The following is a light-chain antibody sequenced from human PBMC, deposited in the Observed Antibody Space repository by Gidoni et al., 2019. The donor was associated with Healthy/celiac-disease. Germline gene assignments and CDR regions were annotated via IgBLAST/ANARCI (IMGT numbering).Light chain of an antibody. CDR3: QQYYSTPFT. CDR2: WAS. J-gene: IGKJ3*01. CDR1: QSVLYSSNNKNY. Sequence: DIVLTQPHDSLAVSLGERATINCKSSQSVLYSSNNKNYLAWYQQKPGQPPKLLIYWASTRESGVPDRFSGSGAGTDFTLTISSMQAEDVAVDDCQQYYSTPFTFGPGTKVDIK. V-gene: IGKV4-1*01.